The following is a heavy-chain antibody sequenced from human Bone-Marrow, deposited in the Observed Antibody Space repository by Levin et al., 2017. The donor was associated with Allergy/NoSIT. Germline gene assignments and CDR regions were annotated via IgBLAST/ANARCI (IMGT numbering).Heavy chain of an antibody. CDR1: GGSISSSSHY. CDR3: ARRAAVPRGTHWHFDL. V-gene: IGHV4-39*01. CDR2: IYYSGST. J-gene: IGHJ2*01. D-gene: IGHD6-19*01. Sequence: SETLSLTCTVSGGSISSSSHYWGWIRQPPGKGLEWIGSIYYSGSTYYNPSLKSRITLSVDTSNDQFSLKRRFVTDADTAVYFCARRAAVPRGTHWHFDLWGRGSLVTVSS.